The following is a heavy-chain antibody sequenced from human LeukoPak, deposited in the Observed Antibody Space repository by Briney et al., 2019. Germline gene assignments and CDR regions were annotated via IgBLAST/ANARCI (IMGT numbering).Heavy chain of an antibody. CDR3: ARGGYSYGRRGYYYYYMDV. Sequence: SETLSLTCAVYGGSSSGYYWSWIRQPPGKGLEWIGEINHSGSTNYNPSLKSRVTISVDTSKNQFSLKLSSVTAADTAVYYCARGGYSYGRRGYYYYYMDVWGKGTTVTVSS. V-gene: IGHV4-34*01. CDR1: GGSSSGYY. CDR2: INHSGST. D-gene: IGHD5-18*01. J-gene: IGHJ6*03.